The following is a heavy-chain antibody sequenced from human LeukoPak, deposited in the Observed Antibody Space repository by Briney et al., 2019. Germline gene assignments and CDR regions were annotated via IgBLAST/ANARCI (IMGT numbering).Heavy chain of an antibody. CDR3: ARLSGWLSDYVWGSYRLDAFDI. D-gene: IGHD3-16*02. CDR1: GGSISSYY. J-gene: IGHJ3*02. V-gene: IGHV4-59*08. CDR2: IYYSGST. Sequence: SETLSLTCTVSGGSISSYYWSWIRQPPGKGLEWIGYIYYSGSTNYNPSLKSRVTISVDTSKNQFSLKLSSVTAADTAVYYCARLSGWLSDYVWGSYRLDAFDIWGQGTMVTVSS.